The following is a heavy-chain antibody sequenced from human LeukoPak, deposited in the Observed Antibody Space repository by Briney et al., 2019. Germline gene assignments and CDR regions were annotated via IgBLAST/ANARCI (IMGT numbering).Heavy chain of an antibody. CDR3: AKESVAVAGGFDY. J-gene: IGHJ4*02. V-gene: IGHV3-9*03. Sequence: GGSLRLSCPASGFTFDDYAMHWVRHAPGKGLEWVSGISWNSCSIGYADSVKGRFTISRDNAKNYLYLQMNSLRAEDIALYYCAKESVAVAGGFDYWGQGTLVTVSS. D-gene: IGHD6-19*01. CDR1: GFTFDDYA. CDR2: ISWNSCSI.